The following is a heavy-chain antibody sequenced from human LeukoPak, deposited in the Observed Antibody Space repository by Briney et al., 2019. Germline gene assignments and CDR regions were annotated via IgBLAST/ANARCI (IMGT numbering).Heavy chain of an antibody. V-gene: IGHV3-30*18. CDR2: ISYDGSNK. CDR1: EFTFSSYG. D-gene: IGHD5-12*01. J-gene: IGHJ4*02. CDR3: AKAAVATTYGGFDY. Sequence: GGSLRLSCAASEFTFSSYGMHWVRQAPGKGVDWVAVISYDGSNKDYADSVKGRLTISRDNSKNTLYLQMNSLRPEDTAVYYCAKAAVATTYGGFDYWGQGTLVTVSS.